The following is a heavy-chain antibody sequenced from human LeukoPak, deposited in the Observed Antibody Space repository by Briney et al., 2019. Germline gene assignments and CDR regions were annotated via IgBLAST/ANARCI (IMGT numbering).Heavy chain of an antibody. CDR3: ARDRLLWFGELSYGMDV. V-gene: IGHV4-61*08. D-gene: IGHD3-10*01. CDR1: GGSVSSGGYY. CDR2: IYYSGST. Sequence: SETLSLTCTVSGGSVSSGGYYWSWIRQPPGKGLEWTGNIYYSGSTNYNPSLKSRATISVDTSKNQFSLKLSSVTAADTPVYYCARDRLLWFGELSYGMDVWGKGISVTVSS. J-gene: IGHJ6*04.